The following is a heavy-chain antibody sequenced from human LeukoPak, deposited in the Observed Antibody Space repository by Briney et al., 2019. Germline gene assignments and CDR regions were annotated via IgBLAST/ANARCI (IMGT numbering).Heavy chain of an antibody. CDR2: ISSSSSYT. CDR3: ARFTGDLRN. D-gene: IGHD7-27*01. V-gene: IGHV3-11*03. CDR1: GFTFSDYY. J-gene: IGHJ4*02. Sequence: PGGSLRLSCAASGFTFSDYYMSWIRQAPGKGLEWVSYISSSSSYTNYADSVKGRFTISRDNAKSSLYLQMNSLRAEDTAVYYCARFTGDLRNWGQGTLVTVSS.